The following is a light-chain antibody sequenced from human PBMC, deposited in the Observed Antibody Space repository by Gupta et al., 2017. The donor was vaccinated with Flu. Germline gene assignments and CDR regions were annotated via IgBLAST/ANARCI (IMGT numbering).Light chain of an antibody. CDR2: LDD. CDR3: EECADSLSGWG. J-gene: IGLJ2*01. Sequence: MVTNSCSGSSSNIGSNALNWYQQLPGTAHNCFFVLDDIRPSGVPDRFLGSKSGTSASLATTGLQAEDEADYYCEECADSLSGWGFGGGTKLTFL. V-gene: IGLV1-36*01. CDR1: SSNIGSNA.